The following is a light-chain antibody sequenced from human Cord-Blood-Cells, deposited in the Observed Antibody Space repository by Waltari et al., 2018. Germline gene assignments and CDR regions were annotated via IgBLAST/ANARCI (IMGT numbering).Light chain of an antibody. CDR3: QQSYSTPYT. CDR2: AAS. CDR1: QSLSSY. J-gene: IGKJ2*01. Sequence: DIQMTQSPSSLSASVGDRVTITCRASQSLSSYLNWYQQKPGKAPKLLIYAASSLQSVVPSRFSGSGSGTDFTLTISSLQPEDFATYYCQQSYSTPYTFGQGTKLEIK. V-gene: IGKV1-39*01.